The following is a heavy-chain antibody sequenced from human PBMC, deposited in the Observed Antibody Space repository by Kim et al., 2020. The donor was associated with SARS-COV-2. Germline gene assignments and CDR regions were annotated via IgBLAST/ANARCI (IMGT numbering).Heavy chain of an antibody. J-gene: IGHJ6*02. CDR3: AKGASGWWALYGMDV. Sequence: GGSLRLSCAASGFTFDDYAMHWVRQAPGKGLEWVSGISWNSGSIGYADSVKGRFTISRDNAKNSLYLQMNSLRAEDTALYYCAKGASGWWALYGMDVWGQGTTVTVSS. CDR1: GFTFDDYA. V-gene: IGHV3-9*01. CDR2: ISWNSGSI. D-gene: IGHD2-15*01.